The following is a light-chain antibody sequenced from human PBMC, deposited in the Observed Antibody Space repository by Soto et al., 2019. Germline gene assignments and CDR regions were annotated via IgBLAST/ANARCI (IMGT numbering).Light chain of an antibody. V-gene: IGLV2-8*01. Sequence: QSVLTQPPSASGSPGQSVSISCSGGSGDVGGSKYVSWYQVKPGKAPKLIIYEVNRRPEGAPYRFSGSKSGNTASLTVSGLQAEDEGEYYCFSYADTNNFVFGSGTKVTVL. CDR2: EVN. CDR3: FSYADTNNFV. J-gene: IGLJ1*01. CDR1: SGDVGGSKY.